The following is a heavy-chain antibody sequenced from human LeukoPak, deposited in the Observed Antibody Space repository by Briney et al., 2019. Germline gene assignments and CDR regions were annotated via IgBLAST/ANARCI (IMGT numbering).Heavy chain of an antibody. CDR2: IYHSGST. D-gene: IGHD1-26*01. J-gene: IGHJ4*02. CDR1: GGSISSGTYY. Sequence: KPSQTLSLTCTVSGGSISSGTYYWSWVRQPPGKGLEWIGEIYHSGSTNYNPSLKSRVTISVDKSKNQFSLKLSSVTAADTAVYYCARDGFPGAYSGSYPLYWGQGTLVTVSS. CDR3: ARDGFPGAYSGSYPLY. V-gene: IGHV4-4*02.